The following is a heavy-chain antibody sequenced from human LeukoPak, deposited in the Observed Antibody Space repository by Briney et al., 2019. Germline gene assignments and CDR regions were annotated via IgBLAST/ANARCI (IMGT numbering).Heavy chain of an antibody. CDR2: INHSGST. V-gene: IGHV4-34*01. J-gene: IGHJ6*02. CDR1: GGSFSGYY. CDR3: ARFAPHYYYYGMDV. Sequence: PSETLSLTCVVYGGSFSGYYWSWIRQPPGKGLEWIGEINHSGSTNYNPSLKSRVTISVDTSKNQFSLKLSSVTAADTAVYYCARFAPHYYYYGMDVWGQGTTVTVSS.